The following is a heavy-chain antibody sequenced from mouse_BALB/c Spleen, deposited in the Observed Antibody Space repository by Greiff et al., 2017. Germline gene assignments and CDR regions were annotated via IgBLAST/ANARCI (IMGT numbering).Heavy chain of an antibody. Sequence: VQRVESGAELVRPGSSVKISCKASGYAFSSYWMNWVKQRPGQGLEWIGQIYPGDGDTNYNGKFKGKATLTADKSSSTAYMQLSSLTSEDSAVYFCARSDGGGFAYWGQGTLVTVSA. CDR3: ARSDGGGFAY. V-gene: IGHV1-80*01. J-gene: IGHJ3*01. CDR2: IYPGDGDT. CDR1: GYAFSSYW.